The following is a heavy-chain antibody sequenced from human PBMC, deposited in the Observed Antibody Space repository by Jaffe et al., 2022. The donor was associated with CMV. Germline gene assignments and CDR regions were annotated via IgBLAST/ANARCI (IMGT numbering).Heavy chain of an antibody. CDR3: ARGKGSITMIVVVTKRHHAFDI. Sequence: QVQLQQWGAGLLKPSETLSLTCAVYGGSFSGYYWSWIRQPPGKGLEWIGEINHSGSTNYNPSLKSRVTISVDTSKNQFSLKLSSVTAADTAVYYCARGKGSITMIVVVTKRHHAFDIWGQGTMVTVSS. V-gene: IGHV4-34*01. CDR2: INHSGST. J-gene: IGHJ3*02. D-gene: IGHD3-22*01. CDR1: GGSFSGYY.